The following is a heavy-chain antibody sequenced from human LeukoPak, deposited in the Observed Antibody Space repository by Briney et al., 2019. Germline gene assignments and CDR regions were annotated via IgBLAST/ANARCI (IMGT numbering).Heavy chain of an antibody. CDR1: GFTFDDYA. Sequence: SLRLSCAASGFTFDDYAMHWVRQAPGKSLEWVSGISWNSGSIGYADSVKGRFTISRDNAKNSLYLQMNSLRAEDTALYYCAKDTSFLWFGESPSDAFDIWGQGTMVTVSS. D-gene: IGHD3-10*01. J-gene: IGHJ3*02. CDR2: ISWNSGSI. V-gene: IGHV3-9*01. CDR3: AKDTSFLWFGESPSDAFDI.